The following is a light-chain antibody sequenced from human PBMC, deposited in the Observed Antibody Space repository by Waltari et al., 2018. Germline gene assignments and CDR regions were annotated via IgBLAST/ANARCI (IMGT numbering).Light chain of an antibody. CDR1: KLGDKY. Sequence: SYELTQPPSVSVSPGQTASITCSGDKLGDKYACWYQQKPGQSPVLVIYQHSKRPSGIPEQFSGSTTGNTASLTISGTQTMDEADYYCQAWDSSTVVFGGGTKLTVL. J-gene: IGLJ2*01. CDR3: QAWDSSTVV. CDR2: QHS. V-gene: IGLV3-1*01.